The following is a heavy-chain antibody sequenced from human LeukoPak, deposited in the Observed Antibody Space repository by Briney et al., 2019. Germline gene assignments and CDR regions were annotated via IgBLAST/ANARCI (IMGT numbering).Heavy chain of an antibody. Sequence: SVKVSCKASGGTFSSYAISWVRQAPGQGLEWMGRIIPIFGIANYAQKFQGRVTITADKSTSTAYMELSSLRSEDTAVYYCAKDRVDTAMDAPFDYWGQGTLVTVSS. CDR1: GGTFSSYA. V-gene: IGHV1-69*04. J-gene: IGHJ4*02. CDR3: AKDRVDTAMDAPFDY. D-gene: IGHD5-18*01. CDR2: IIPIFGIA.